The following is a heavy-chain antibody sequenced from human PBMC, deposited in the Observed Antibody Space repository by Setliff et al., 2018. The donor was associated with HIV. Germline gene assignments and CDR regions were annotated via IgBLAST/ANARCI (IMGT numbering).Heavy chain of an antibody. Sequence: ASVKVSCKAFGYTISTNAIHRVRQAPGQRLEWMGYINAGDDNTRYSEKFQGRVTITRDTSANTAYMELSSLRSEDTAVYYCARGSCSGCYLSDYWGLGTLVTVSS. CDR1: GYTISTNA. D-gene: IGHD6-19*01. CDR2: INAGDDNT. J-gene: IGHJ4*02. CDR3: ARGSCSGCYLSDY. V-gene: IGHV1-3*01.